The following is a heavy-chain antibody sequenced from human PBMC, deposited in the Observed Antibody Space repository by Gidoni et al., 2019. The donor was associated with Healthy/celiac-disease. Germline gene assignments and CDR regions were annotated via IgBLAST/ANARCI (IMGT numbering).Heavy chain of an antibody. Sequence: QVQLQESGPGLVKPSETLSLTCTVAGGPISSYSWSWIRQPPGKGLEWIGYIYYSGSTNYNPSLKSRVTISVDTSKNQFSLKLSSVTAADTAVYYCARDKAPSDYDFWSGYPRGMDVWGQGTTVTVSS. D-gene: IGHD3-3*01. CDR1: GGPISSYS. J-gene: IGHJ6*02. CDR3: ARDKAPSDYDFWSGYPRGMDV. V-gene: IGHV4-59*01. CDR2: IYYSGST.